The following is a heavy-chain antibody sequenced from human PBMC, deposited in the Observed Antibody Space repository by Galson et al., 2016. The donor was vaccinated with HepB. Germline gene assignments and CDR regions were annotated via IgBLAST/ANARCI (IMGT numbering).Heavy chain of an antibody. J-gene: IGHJ6*02. CDR1: GGSISSGSYY. CDR2: IYTSGST. CDR3: ARVGLTPRPIEYYHYGMDV. D-gene: IGHD6-6*01. V-gene: IGHV4-61*02. Sequence: TLSLTCTVSGGSISSGSYYWSWIRQPAGKGLEWIGRIYTSGSTDYNPSLESRLTISVDTSKNEFSLKLSSVTAADTAVYYCARVGLTPRPIEYYHYGMDVWGQGTTVTVSS.